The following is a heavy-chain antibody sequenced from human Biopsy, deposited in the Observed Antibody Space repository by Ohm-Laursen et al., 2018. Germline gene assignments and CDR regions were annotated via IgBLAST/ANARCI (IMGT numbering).Heavy chain of an antibody. V-gene: IGHV3-9*01. D-gene: IGHD2-21*01. CDR3: AKDISIGGFAISYYYGMDV. CDR2: ISWNSGSS. Sequence: SLRLSCAAFGFTFDDFGMHWVRHAPGKGLEWVSSISWNSGSSGYADSVKGRFTISRDNARKSLYLQMNSLRPEDTALYYCAKDISIGGFAISYYYGMDVWGQGTTVTVSS. J-gene: IGHJ6*02. CDR1: GFTFDDFG.